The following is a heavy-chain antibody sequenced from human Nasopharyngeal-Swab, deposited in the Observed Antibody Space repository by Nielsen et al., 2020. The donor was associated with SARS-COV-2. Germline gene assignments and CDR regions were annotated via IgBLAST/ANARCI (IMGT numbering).Heavy chain of an antibody. CDR1: GYTFTGYY. Sequence: ASVKVSCKASGYTFTGYYMHWVRQAPGQGLEWMGRINPNSGGTNYAQKFQGRVIMTRDTSISTAYMELSRLRSDDTAVYYCAREPRYSYGLFDPWGQGTLVTVSS. D-gene: IGHD5-18*01. V-gene: IGHV1-2*06. CDR2: INPNSGGT. J-gene: IGHJ5*02. CDR3: AREPRYSYGLFDP.